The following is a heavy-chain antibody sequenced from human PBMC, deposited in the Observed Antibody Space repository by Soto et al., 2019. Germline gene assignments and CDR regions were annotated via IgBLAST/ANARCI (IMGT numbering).Heavy chain of an antibody. CDR1: GGSLSSGTYY. J-gene: IGHJ4*02. D-gene: IGHD4-17*01. V-gene: IGHV4-30-4*01. CDR3: ARDLLDTTVDYYFDS. Sequence: SLTCTVSGGSLSSGTYYWSWIRQPPGKGLEWIGYIYHSGSSQSNPSLKSRVTISIDTSKNQFSLELRSVTAADTAVYYCARDLLDTTVDYYFDSWGPGRLVTVSS. CDR2: IYHSGSS.